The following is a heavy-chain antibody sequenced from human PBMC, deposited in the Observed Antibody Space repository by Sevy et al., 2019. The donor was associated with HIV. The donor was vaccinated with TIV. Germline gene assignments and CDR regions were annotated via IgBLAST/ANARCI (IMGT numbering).Heavy chain of an antibody. V-gene: IGHV3-74*01. D-gene: IGHD3-22*01. J-gene: IGHJ6*02. CDR1: GFPFSTYW. CDR2: IYNDGSTT. CDR3: ARGAYYYDTSGLYFMDV. Sequence: GGSLRLSCAASGFPFSTYWMHWVHQAPGKGLVWVSRIYNDGSTTTYADSVKGRFTVSRDYAKNTLYLQMNSLRAEDTAVYYCARGAYYYDTSGLYFMDVWGQGTTVTVSS.